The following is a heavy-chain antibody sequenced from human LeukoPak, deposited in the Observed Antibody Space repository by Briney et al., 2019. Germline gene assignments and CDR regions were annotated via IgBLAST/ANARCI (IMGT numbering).Heavy chain of an antibody. Sequence: AGGSLRLSCAASRFTDSSNYMSWVRQAPGKGLEGFSVIYSGGSTYYSDSVKGRFTISRDNSKNTLYLQMNSLRAEDTDVYYCARVSPQAARQGYYLDVWGKGTTVTVSS. J-gene: IGHJ6*03. CDR2: IYSGGST. V-gene: IGHV3-53*01. CDR3: ARVSPQAARQGYYLDV. D-gene: IGHD6-6*01. CDR1: RFTDSSNY.